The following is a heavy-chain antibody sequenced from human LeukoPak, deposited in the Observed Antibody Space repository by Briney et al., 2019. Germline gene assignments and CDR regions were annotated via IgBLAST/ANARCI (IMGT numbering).Heavy chain of an antibody. J-gene: IGHJ5*02. CDR1: GGSISSYY. D-gene: IGHD6-13*01. V-gene: IGHV4-4*07. CDR2: IYTSGST. CDR3: ARERGYSSSWYRQNPRNNWFDP. Sequence: SETLSLTCTVSGGSISSYYWSWIRQPAGKGLEWIGRIYTSGSTNYNPSLKSRVTMSVDTSKNQFSLKLSSVTAADTAVYYCARERGYSSSWYRQNPRNNWFDPWGQGTLVTVSS.